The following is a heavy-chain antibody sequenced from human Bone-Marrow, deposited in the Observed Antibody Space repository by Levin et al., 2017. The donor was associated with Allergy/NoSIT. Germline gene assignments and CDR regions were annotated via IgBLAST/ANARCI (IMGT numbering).Heavy chain of an antibody. CDR1: GISFSREA. V-gene: IGHV3-23*01. CDR2: ISSYGDNI. Sequence: QTGGSLRLSCAASGISFSREAMTWLRQAPGKGLEWVSTISSYGDNINYADSVKGRFTISRTNSKNTLYLQMNSLRAEDTAIYYCAKDVDEYVGGSDYWGQGTLVTVSS. D-gene: IGHD2/OR15-2a*01. CDR3: AKDVDEYVGGSDY. J-gene: IGHJ4*02.